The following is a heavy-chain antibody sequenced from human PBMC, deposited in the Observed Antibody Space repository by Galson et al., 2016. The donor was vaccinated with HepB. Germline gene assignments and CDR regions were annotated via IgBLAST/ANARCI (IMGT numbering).Heavy chain of an antibody. J-gene: IGHJ4*02. CDR2: ITGSGGST. D-gene: IGHD6-19*01. CDR3: AKLTPRQSYSSGGALDS. CDR1: GLTFSSYA. V-gene: IGHV3-23*01. Sequence: SLRLSCAASGLTFSSYAMNWVRQAPGKGLEWVSIITGSGGSTYYADSVKGRFTISRDNSNNTLYLQMNSLRAEDTAVYYCAKLTPRQSYSSGGALDSWGQGTLVTVSS.